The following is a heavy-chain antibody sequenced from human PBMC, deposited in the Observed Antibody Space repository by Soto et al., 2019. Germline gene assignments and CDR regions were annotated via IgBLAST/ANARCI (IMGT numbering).Heavy chain of an antibody. D-gene: IGHD4-4*01. Sequence: SASLCVPCTFSGYSIISSDFSWGWVRHPPGKGLEWIGSIFCLVSSYSNPSLKSRVTMSVDTSKNQFSLRLRSVTATDTALYFWARHSLAHSKKNWSERWRQGILV. V-gene: IGHV4-39*01. CDR1: GYSIISSDFS. J-gene: IGHJ5*02. CDR2: IFCLVSS. CDR3: ARHSLAHSKKNWSER.